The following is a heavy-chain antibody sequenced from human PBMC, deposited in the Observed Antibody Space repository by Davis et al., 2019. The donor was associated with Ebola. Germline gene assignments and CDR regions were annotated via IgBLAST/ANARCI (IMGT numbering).Heavy chain of an antibody. CDR1: AGTFTSYA. V-gene: IGHV1-69*13. D-gene: IGHD1-26*01. CDR3: ARELRELLMVGWFDP. Sequence: SVKVSCKASAGTFTSYAISWVRQAPGQGLEWMGGIIPIFGTANYAQKFQGRVTITADESTSTAYMELSSLRSEDTAVYYCARELRELLMVGWFDPWGQGTLVTVSS. J-gene: IGHJ5*02. CDR2: IIPIFGTA.